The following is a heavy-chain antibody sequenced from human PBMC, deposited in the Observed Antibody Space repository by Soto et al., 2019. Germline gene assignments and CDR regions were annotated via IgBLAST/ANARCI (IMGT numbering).Heavy chain of an antibody. CDR2: ISYDGSNK. CDR1: GFTFSSYG. CDR3: AKVSSTRYAGFFDL. V-gene: IGHV3-30*18. D-gene: IGHD2-8*01. Sequence: GGSLRLSCAASGFTFSSYGMHWVRQAPGKGLEWVAVISYDGSNKYYADSVKGRFTISRDNSMNTPYLQMNSLRAEDTAIYYCAKVSSTRYAGFFDLCGQVTLVTVSS. J-gene: IGHJ4*02.